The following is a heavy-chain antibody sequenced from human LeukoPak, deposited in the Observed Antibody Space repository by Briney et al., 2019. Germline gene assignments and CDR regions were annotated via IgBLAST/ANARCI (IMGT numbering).Heavy chain of an antibody. CDR1: GFTFSSYA. J-gene: IGHJ4*02. CDR2: IVQTSGGGTT. D-gene: IGHD2-15*01. Sequence: GGSLRLSCAACGFTFSSYAMSWVRQAPGKGLEWVGRIVQTSGGGTTEYAAPVKGRFTISRDDSTNTLYLQMYSLRTEDTAVYYCATGFSTATHDGYWGQGTLVTVSS. V-gene: IGHV3-15*04. CDR3: ATGFSTATHDGY.